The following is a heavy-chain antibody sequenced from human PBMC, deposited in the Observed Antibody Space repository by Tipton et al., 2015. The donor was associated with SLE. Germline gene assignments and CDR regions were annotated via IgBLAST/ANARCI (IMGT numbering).Heavy chain of an antibody. CDR1: GGSFSGYY. Sequence: TLSLTCAVYGGSFSGYYWSWIRQPPGKGLEWIGEINHSGSTNYNPSLKSRVTISVDTSKNQFSLTLSSVTAADTAVHYCAGPIRQDGFDIWGQGTMVTVSS. D-gene: IGHD2-21*01. CDR2: INHSGST. CDR3: AGPIRQDGFDI. J-gene: IGHJ3*02. V-gene: IGHV4-34*01.